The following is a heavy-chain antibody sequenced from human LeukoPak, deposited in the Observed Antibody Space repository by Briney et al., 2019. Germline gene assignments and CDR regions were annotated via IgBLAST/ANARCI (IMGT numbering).Heavy chain of an antibody. CDR3: AKDRRYCSSTSCYRDFDY. V-gene: IGHV3-23*01. CDR1: GFTLSSYA. CDR2: ISGSGGST. D-gene: IGHD2-2*01. Sequence: PGGSLRLSCAASGFTLSSYAMSWVRQAPGKGLEWVSAISGSGGSTYYADSVKGRFTISRDNSKNTLYLQMNSLRAEDTAVYYCAKDRRYCSSTSCYRDFDYWGQGTLVTVSS. J-gene: IGHJ4*02.